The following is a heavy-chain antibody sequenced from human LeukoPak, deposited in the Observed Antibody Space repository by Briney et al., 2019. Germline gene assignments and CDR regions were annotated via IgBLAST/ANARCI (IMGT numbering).Heavy chain of an antibody. CDR1: GGSFSGYY. V-gene: IGHV4-34*01. J-gene: IGHJ4*02. CDR2: INHSGST. CDR3: ARRDTAVAPSKGQLDY. Sequence: SETLSLTCAVYGGSFSGYYWSWIRQPPGKGLEWIGEINHSGSTNYNPSLKSRVTISVDTSKNQFSLKLSSVTAADTAVYYCARRDTAVAPSKGQLDYWGQGTLVTVSS. D-gene: IGHD5-18*01.